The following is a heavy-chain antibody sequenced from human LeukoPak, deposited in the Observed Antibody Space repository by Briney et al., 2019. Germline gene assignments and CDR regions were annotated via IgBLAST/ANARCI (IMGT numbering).Heavy chain of an antibody. CDR1: GLTFSSYA. CDR2: ISGSGGST. D-gene: IGHD6-19*01. Sequence: GGSLRLSCAASGLTFSSYAMSWVRQAPGKGLEWVSAISGSGGSTYYADSVKGRFTISRDNSKNTLYVQMNSLRAEDTAVYYCAKDGYSSGWAFDYWGQGTLVTVSS. V-gene: IGHV3-23*01. J-gene: IGHJ4*02. CDR3: AKDGYSSGWAFDY.